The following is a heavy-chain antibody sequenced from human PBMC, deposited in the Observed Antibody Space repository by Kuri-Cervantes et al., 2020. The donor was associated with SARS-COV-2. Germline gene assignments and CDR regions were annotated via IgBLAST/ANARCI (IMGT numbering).Heavy chain of an antibody. D-gene: IGHD6-25*01. CDR1: GFTFSSYE. J-gene: IGHJ4*02. CDR3: ARAFLRGESDY. CDR2: TNTNGSST. V-gene: IGHV3-74*01. Sequence: GGSLRLSCAASGFTFSSYEMHWVRQAPGKGLVWVSRTNTNGSSTSYADSVKGRFTITRDNAKNTMSLQTNSLGTEDTAVYSCARAFLRGESDYWGQGTLVTVSS.